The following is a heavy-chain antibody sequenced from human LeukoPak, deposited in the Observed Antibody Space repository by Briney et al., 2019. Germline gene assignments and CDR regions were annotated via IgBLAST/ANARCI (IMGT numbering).Heavy chain of an antibody. J-gene: IGHJ4*02. CDR2: IYYSGST. CDR3: ARGGGGHPIELFDY. D-gene: IGHD2-15*01. Sequence: SETLSLTCTVSGGSISSSSYYWGWIRQPPGKGLEWIGSIYYSGSTYYNPSLKSRVTISVDTSKNQFSLKLSSVTAADTAVYYCARGGGGHPIELFDYWGQGTLVTVSS. V-gene: IGHV4-39*01. CDR1: GGSISSSSYY.